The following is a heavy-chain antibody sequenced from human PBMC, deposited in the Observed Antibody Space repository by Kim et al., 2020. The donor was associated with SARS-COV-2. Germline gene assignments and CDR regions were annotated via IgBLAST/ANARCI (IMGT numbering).Heavy chain of an antibody. CDR3: ARRMALSAMDY. Sequence: GGSLRLSCVTSGFSLKHTGIYWVRQAPGKGLQWISYVSEDESHNSYADSVKGRSTVSRDDGKNSVFLQMNSLRDEDTALYYCARRMALSAMDYWGQGTLVTVSS. J-gene: IGHJ4*02. CDR1: GFSLKHTG. CDR2: VSEDESHN. D-gene: IGHD2-8*01. V-gene: IGHV3-48*02.